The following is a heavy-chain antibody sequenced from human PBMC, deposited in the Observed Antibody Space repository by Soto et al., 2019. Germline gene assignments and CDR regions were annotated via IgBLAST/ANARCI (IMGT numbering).Heavy chain of an antibody. J-gene: IGHJ4*02. CDR3: ANDYGASRPYGC. CDR1: GFTFSSYA. Sequence: GGSLRLSCAASGFTFSSYAMHWVRQAPGKGLERVAVISYDGSNKYYADSVKGRFTISRDNSKNTLYLQMNSLRAEDTAVYYCANDYGASRPYGCWGQGTLVSVS. D-gene: IGHD6-6*01. V-gene: IGHV3-30-3*02. CDR2: ISYDGSNK.